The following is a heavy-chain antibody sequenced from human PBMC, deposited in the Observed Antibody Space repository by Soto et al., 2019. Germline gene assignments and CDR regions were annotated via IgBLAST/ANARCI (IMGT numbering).Heavy chain of an antibody. CDR1: GGSISSSSYY. D-gene: IGHD6-19*01. CDR2: IYYSGST. J-gene: IGHJ4*02. V-gene: IGHV4-39*01. Sequence: PSETLSLTCTVSGGSISSSSYYWGWIRQPPGKGLEWIGSIYYSGSTYYNPSLKSRVTISVDTSKNQFSLKLSSVTAADTAVYYCARHILRIAVAPRPFDYWGQGTLVTRLL. CDR3: ARHILRIAVAPRPFDY.